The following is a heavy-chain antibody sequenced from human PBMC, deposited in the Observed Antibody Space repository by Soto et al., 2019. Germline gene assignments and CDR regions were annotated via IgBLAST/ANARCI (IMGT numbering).Heavy chain of an antibody. J-gene: IGHJ6*03. CDR1: GYTFTSYG. V-gene: IGHV1-18*01. Sequence: QVQLVQSGAEVKKPGASVKVSCKASGYTFTSYGISWVRQAPGQGLEWMGWISAYNGNTNYAQKLQGRVTMTTPTSTSKAYMKLRSRRPDDTAVYYCAKCLWVYCSSPSCRYYYYYYMDVWGKGNTVTVSS. CDR2: ISAYNGNT. CDR3: AKCLWVYCSSPSCRYYYYYYMDV. D-gene: IGHD2-2*01.